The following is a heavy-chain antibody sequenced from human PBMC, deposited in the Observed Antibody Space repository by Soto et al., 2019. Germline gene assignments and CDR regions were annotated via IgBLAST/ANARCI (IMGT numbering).Heavy chain of an antibody. CDR3: ARDRSNIKIYYDFWSGYLGGAFDI. CDR1: GFTFSSYG. D-gene: IGHD3-3*01. Sequence: GGSLRLSCAASGFTFSSYGMHWVRQAPGKGLEWVAVIWYDGSNKYYADSVKGRFTISRDNSKNTLYLQMNSLRAEDTAVYYCARDRSNIKIYYDFWSGYLGGAFDIWGQGTMVTVSS. V-gene: IGHV3-33*01. CDR2: IWYDGSNK. J-gene: IGHJ3*02.